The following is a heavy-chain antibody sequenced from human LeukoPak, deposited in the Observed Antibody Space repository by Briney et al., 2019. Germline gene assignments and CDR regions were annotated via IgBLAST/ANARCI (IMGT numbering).Heavy chain of an antibody. V-gene: IGHV3-64*01. D-gene: IGHD1-26*01. CDR2: ISSNGGST. CDR3: ARDRGVGAFEN. CDR1: GFTFSSYA. Sequence: QSGGSLRLSCAASGFTFSSYAMHWVRQAPGKGLEYVSAISSNGGSTYYATSVKGRFTISRDSSKNTLYLQMGSLRAEDMAVYYCARDRGVGAFENWGQGTLVTVSS. J-gene: IGHJ4*02.